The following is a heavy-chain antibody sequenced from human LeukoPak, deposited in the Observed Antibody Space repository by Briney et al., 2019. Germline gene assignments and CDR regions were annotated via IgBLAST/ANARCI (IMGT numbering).Heavy chain of an antibody. Sequence: PGGSLRLSCAASGFTFDDYAMHWVRHAPGKGLEWVSGISWNSGSIGYADSVKGRFTISRDNAKNSLYLQMNSLRAEDTALYYCAKDKYYYDSSGYYDYYYGMDVWGQGTTVTASS. CDR3: AKDKYYYDSSGYYDYYYGMDV. CDR1: GFTFDDYA. CDR2: ISWNSGSI. D-gene: IGHD3-22*01. J-gene: IGHJ6*02. V-gene: IGHV3-9*01.